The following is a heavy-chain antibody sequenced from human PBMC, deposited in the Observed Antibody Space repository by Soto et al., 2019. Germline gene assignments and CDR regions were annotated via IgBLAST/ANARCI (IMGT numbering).Heavy chain of an antibody. CDR2: FYDSGST. V-gene: IGHV4-61*01. CDR3: AASAPPATNYYYAMDV. J-gene: IGHJ6*02. CDR1: GGSVSSGSFY. D-gene: IGHD5-12*01. Sequence: SETLSLTCTVSGGSVSSGSFYWSWIRRPPGKGLEGIGYFYDSGSTNYNPSLRSRVTMSVDTSKNQFSLKLISVTAAATAVYYCAASAPPATNYYYAMDVWGQGTTVTVSS.